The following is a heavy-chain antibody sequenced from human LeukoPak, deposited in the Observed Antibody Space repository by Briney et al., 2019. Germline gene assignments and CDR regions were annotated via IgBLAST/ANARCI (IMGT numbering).Heavy chain of an antibody. CDR3: ATETGSSALSFDY. J-gene: IGHJ4*02. D-gene: IGHD3-10*01. CDR2: IYSGGNT. CDR1: GFTVSSNY. V-gene: IGHV3-53*01. Sequence: GGSLRLSCAGSGFTVSSNYMSWVRQAPGKGLEWVSVIYSGGNTYYADSVKGRFTISRDNSKNTVYLQMNSLRVEDTAVHYCATETGSSALSFDYWGQGTLVTVSS.